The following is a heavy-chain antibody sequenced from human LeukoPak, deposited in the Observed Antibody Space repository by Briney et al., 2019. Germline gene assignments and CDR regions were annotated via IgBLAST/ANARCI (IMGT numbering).Heavy chain of an antibody. V-gene: IGHV1-3*01. Sequence: ASVMVSCKASGYTFTSYAMHWVRQAPGQRLEWMGWINAGNGNTKYSQKFQGRVTITRDTSASTAYMELSSLRSEDTAVYYCARAIYCSSTSCYYLPYYYGMDVWGKGTTVTVSS. J-gene: IGHJ6*04. CDR1: GYTFTSYA. CDR3: ARAIYCSSTSCYYLPYYYGMDV. CDR2: INAGNGNT. D-gene: IGHD2-2*01.